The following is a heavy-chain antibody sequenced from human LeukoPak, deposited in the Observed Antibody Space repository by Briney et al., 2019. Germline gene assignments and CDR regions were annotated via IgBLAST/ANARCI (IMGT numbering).Heavy chain of an antibody. D-gene: IGHD6-6*01. Sequence: GASVKVPCKASGYIFSDYYIHWVRQAPGQGLEWMGWINPKSGDTNYAQKFQGRVTMTRDASITTSYMELSRLRSEDTAVYYCARRGSSSSEYFQRWGQGTLVTVSS. CDR2: INPKSGDT. CDR3: ARRGSSSSEYFQR. CDR1: GYIFSDYY. J-gene: IGHJ1*01. V-gene: IGHV1-2*02.